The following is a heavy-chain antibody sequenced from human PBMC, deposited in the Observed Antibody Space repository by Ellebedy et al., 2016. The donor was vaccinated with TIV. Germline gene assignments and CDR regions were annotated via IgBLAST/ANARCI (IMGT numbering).Heavy chain of an antibody. CDR1: NVSISSYS. J-gene: IGHJ3*02. CDR2: IIYSGST. V-gene: IGHV4-59*01. CDR3: AGSRLTYFGDTDAFDI. D-gene: IGHD3-3*01. Sequence: MPGGSLRLSCTVSNVSISSYSWSWIRQPPGKGLEWLGYIIYSGSTNYNPSLKSRVTMSIDTSKSQFSLNLSSVAAADTAVYYCAGSRLTYFGDTDAFDIWGQGTVVTVSS.